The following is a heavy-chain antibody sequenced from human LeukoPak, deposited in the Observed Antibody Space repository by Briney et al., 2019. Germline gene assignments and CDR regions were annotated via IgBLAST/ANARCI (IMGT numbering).Heavy chain of an antibody. D-gene: IGHD5-18*01. CDR3: ARLRIQLWPHYYYYGMDV. V-gene: IGHV1-8*01. Sequence: GASVKVSCKASGYTFTSYDINWVRQATGQGLEWMGWMNPNSGNTGYAQKFQGRVTMTRNTSISTAYMELSSLRSEDTAVYYCARLRIQLWPHYYYYGMDVWGQGTTVTVSS. CDR2: MNPNSGNT. J-gene: IGHJ6*02. CDR1: GYTFTSYD.